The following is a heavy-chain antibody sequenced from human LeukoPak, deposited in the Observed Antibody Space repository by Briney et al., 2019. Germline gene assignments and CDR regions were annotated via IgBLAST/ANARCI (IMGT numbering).Heavy chain of an antibody. CDR2: INHSGST. CDR1: GGSFSGYY. V-gene: IGHV4-34*01. CDR3: ARGPQENGSGSYMFDY. D-gene: IGHD3-10*01. Sequence: SETLSLTCAVYGGSFSGYYWSWIRQPPGKGLEWIGEINHSGSTNYNPSLKSRVTISVDTSKNQFSLKLSSVTAADTAVYYCARGPQENGSGSYMFDYWGQGTLVNVSS. J-gene: IGHJ4*02.